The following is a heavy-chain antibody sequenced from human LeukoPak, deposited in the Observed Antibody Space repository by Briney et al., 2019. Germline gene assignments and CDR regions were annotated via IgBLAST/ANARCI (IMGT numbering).Heavy chain of an antibody. D-gene: IGHD2-8*02. CDR1: GGSISSYY. CDR2: ISDIGSI. CDR3: AGHHPRNTVDF. V-gene: IGHV4-59*08. Sequence: SETLSLTCTVSGGSISSYYWSWVRQPPGKGLEWIAYISDIGSINYNPSLKSRVTISLETSKNQFSLKLSSVTAADTAVYYCAGHHPRNTVDFWGQGTLVTVSS. J-gene: IGHJ4*02.